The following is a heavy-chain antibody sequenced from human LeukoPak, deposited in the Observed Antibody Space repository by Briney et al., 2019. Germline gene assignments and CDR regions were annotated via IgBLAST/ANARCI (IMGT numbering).Heavy chain of an antibody. CDR1: GGSLSSYY. CDR3: ARHKDYYYSYMDV. J-gene: IGHJ6*03. CDR2: IYHSGST. Sequence: SETLSLTCTVSGGSLSSYYWNWIRQPPGKGLEWIGSIYHSGSTYYNPSLKSRVTISVDTSKNQFSLKLSSVTAADTAAYYCARHKDYYYSYMDVWGKGTTVTISS. V-gene: IGHV4-59*04.